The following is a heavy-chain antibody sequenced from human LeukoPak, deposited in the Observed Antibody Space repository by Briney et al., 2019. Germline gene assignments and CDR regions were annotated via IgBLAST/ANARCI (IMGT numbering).Heavy chain of an antibody. CDR1: GGSISSSGYY. Sequence: SETLSLTCTVYGGSISSSGYYWGWIRDPPCKGLEWIASIFYGRFSHYNPSIKIRVHISVDTSKIQCSRKLNSVSAADTAIYYCARKPIFAWGRHWYYFYNWGQGTLVNVSS. V-gene: IGHV4-39*01. CDR3: ARKPIFAWGRHWYYFYN. J-gene: IGHJ4*02. CDR2: IFYGRFS. D-gene: IGHD3-16*01.